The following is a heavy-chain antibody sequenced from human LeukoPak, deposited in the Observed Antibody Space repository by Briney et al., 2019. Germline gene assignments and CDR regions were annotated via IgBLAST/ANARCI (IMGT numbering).Heavy chain of an antibody. Sequence: ASVKVSCKASGYTFTGYWMHWVRQAPGQGLEWMGWINPNRGDTNNGQKFQGRVTMTRDTSVITAYMDLTCLTSDDTAVYYCARDSCSGGSCYSYYFFGMDVWGQGTSVTVSS. CDR3: ARDSCSGGSCYSYYFFGMDV. V-gene: IGHV1-2*02. CDR1: GYTFTGYW. D-gene: IGHD2-15*01. CDR2: INPNRGDT. J-gene: IGHJ6*02.